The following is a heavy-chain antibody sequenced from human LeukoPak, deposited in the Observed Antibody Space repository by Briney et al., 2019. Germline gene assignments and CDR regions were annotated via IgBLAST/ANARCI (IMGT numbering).Heavy chain of an antibody. CDR1: GFTFSSYA. D-gene: IGHD3-3*01. CDR3: VRDSAPRVTIFGVVPFDY. J-gene: IGHJ4*02. Sequence: GGSLRLSCAASGFTFSSYAMHWVRQAPGKGLEYVSAISSNGGSTYYANSVKGRFTISRDNSKNTLYLQMGSLRAEDMAVYYCVRDSAPRVTIFGVVPFDYWGQGTLVTVSS. V-gene: IGHV3-64*01. CDR2: ISSNGGST.